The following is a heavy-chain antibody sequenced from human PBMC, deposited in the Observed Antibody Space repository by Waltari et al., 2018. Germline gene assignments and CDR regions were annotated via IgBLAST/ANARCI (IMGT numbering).Heavy chain of an antibody. CDR1: GASISSGGYS. CDR3: ARGKGQLDAFDI. Sequence: QLQESGSRLVTPSQTLSLTCTVSGASISSGGYSWSWIRQPGGKDFEWIGYIYHTGRVQYNPSLKSRVTMSVDRSKNQVSLTLNSVTVADSAVYFCARGKGQLDAFDIWGPGTTVSVS. CDR2: IYHTGRV. D-gene: IGHD1-1*01. V-gene: IGHV4-30-2*01. J-gene: IGHJ3*02.